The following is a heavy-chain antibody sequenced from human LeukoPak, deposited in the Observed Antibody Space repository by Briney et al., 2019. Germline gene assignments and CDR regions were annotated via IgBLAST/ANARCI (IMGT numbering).Heavy chain of an antibody. J-gene: IGHJ4*02. V-gene: IGHV3-21*01. CDR3: ARLRRNSDKSGYYYYYDY. Sequence: KTGGSLRLSCAASGFTLSSYSFSWVRQAAGKGLEWVSCVNTVSSYIYYADSVRGRFTIYRDNADNSVYLQMNGLRAEGTAVYYCARLRRNSDKSGYYYYYDYWGQGTLVTVSS. CDR1: GFTLSSYS. D-gene: IGHD3-22*01. CDR2: VNTVSSYI.